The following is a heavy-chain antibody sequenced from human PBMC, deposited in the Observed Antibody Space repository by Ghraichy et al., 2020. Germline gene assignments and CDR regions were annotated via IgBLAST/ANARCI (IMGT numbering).Heavy chain of an antibody. Sequence: GGSLRLSCAVSGLTFRNAWLTWVRQAPGKGLEWVDRIKSHVNGGTADYAAPVKGRFSISRDDSTDTLYLHMTRLETDDTAVYYCTKDRPYTAGGVITYWGQGALVTVTS. J-gene: IGHJ4*02. V-gene: IGHV3-15*01. D-gene: IGHD3-16*01. CDR2: IKSHVNGGTA. CDR3: TKDRPYTAGGVITY. CDR1: GLTFRNAW.